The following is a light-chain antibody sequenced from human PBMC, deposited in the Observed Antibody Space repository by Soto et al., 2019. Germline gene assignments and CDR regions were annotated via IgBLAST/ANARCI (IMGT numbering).Light chain of an antibody. CDR1: SSDVGGYNY. Sequence: QSVLTQPASVSGSPGQSITISCTGTSSDVGGYNYVSWYQQHPGKAPKVIVYDVSNRPSGVSDRFSGSRSGNTASLTISGLQADDEADYYCISYTSTPSYVFVTGTKVTVL. CDR2: DVS. V-gene: IGLV2-14*01. J-gene: IGLJ1*01. CDR3: ISYTSTPSYV.